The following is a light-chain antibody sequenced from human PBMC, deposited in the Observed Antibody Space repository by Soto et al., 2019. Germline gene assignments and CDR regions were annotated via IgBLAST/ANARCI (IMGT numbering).Light chain of an antibody. V-gene: IGLV3-21*02. CDR3: QVWDTISDHYV. J-gene: IGLJ1*01. Sequence: SYELTQPPSVSVAPGQTARITCGGNNIESKSVHWYQQRPGQAPVLVIYVDSDRPSGIPDRFSASTSGNTAALTISRVDAGDEADYYCQVWDTISDHYVFGSGTKLTVL. CDR1: NIESKS. CDR2: VDS.